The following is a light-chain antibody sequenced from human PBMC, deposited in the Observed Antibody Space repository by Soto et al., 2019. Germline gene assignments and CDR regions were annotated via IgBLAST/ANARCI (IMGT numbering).Light chain of an antibody. CDR1: SSDVGAYNY. CDR3: NSYAGSKHWV. V-gene: IGLV2-8*01. Sequence: QSALTQPPSASGSPGQSVTISCTGTSSDVGAYNYVSWYQQHPGKAPKLMIYGVNERPSGVPDRFSGSKSGNTASLTVSGLQAEDEADYYCNSYAGSKHWVFGGGTKLTVL. J-gene: IGLJ2*01. CDR2: GVN.